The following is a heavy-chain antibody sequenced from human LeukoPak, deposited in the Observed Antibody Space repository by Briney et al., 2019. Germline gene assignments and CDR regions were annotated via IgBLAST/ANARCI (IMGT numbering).Heavy chain of an antibody. Sequence: ASVKVSCKASGYTFTSYAMHWLRQAPGQRLEWMGWINAGNDNTKYSQKFQGRVTITRDTSASTAYMELSSLRSEDTAVYYCARDLGYCTGGTCYPNWFDPWGQGTLVTVSS. V-gene: IGHV1-3*01. D-gene: IGHD2-15*01. CDR2: INAGNDNT. J-gene: IGHJ5*02. CDR1: GYTFTSYA. CDR3: ARDLGYCTGGTCYPNWFDP.